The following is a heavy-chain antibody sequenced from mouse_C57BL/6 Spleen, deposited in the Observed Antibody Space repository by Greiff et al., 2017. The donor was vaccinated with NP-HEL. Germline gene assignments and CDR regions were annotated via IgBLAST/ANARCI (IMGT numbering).Heavy chain of an antibody. CDR3: ARRRRGTTTVAGAMDY. CDR1: GYTFTDYY. V-gene: IGHV1-26*01. D-gene: IGHD1-1*01. CDR2: INPNNGGT. J-gene: IGHJ4*01. Sequence: EVQLQQSGPELVKPGASVKISCKASGYTFTDYYMNWVKQSHGKSLEWIGDINPNNGGTSYNQKFKGKATLTVDKSSSTAYMELRSLTSEDSAVDYCARRRRGTTTVAGAMDYWGQGTSVTVSS.